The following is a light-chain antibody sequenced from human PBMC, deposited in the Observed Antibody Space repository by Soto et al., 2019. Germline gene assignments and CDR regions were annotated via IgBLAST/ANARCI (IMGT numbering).Light chain of an antibody. V-gene: IGLV4-69*01. Sequence: QSVLTQSPSASASLGASVKLTCTRSSGHGSYAIACYQQQQEKGTRFLMKVKSDGSHTTGDGIPGRFSCSSSGAERHLTTARLQSEDEGDYYCPAAGTSAVFGGGTQLTVL. CDR1: SGHGSYA. CDR2: VKSDGSH. J-gene: IGLJ7*01. CDR3: PAAGTSAV.